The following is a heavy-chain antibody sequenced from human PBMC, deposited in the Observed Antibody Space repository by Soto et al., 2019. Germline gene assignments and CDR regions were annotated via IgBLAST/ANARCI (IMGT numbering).Heavy chain of an antibody. J-gene: IGHJ6*02. CDR2: ISYDGSNK. D-gene: IGHD3-22*01. Sequence: GGSLRLSCAASGFTFSYYGMHWVRQAPGKGLEWVALISYDGSNKYYADSVKGRFTISRDNSKNTLYLQMSSLRAEDTAVYYCAKTLSPSSGYYYGGIFMGYGMDVWGQGTTVTVSS. CDR3: AKTLSPSSGYYYGGIFMGYGMDV. V-gene: IGHV3-30*18. CDR1: GFTFSYYG.